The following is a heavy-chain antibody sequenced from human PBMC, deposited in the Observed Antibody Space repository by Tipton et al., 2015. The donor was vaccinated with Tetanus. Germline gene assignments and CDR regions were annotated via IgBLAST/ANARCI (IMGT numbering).Heavy chain of an antibody. CDR2: ISPGGTTI. Sequence: SLRLSCAASRFTFSDYYMSWIRQAPGMGLEWISYISPGGTTINYVDSVKGRFTISRDNAKNLMFPQMSALRAEDTAVYYCARDAYGSGSYFDLWGLGTRVTVSS. J-gene: IGHJ4*02. CDR1: RFTFSDYY. D-gene: IGHD3-10*01. V-gene: IGHV3-11*01. CDR3: ARDAYGSGSYFDL.